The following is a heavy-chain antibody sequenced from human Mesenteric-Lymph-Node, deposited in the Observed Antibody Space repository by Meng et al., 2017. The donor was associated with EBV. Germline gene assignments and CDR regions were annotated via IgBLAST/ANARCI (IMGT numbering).Heavy chain of an antibody. D-gene: IGHD5-24*01. Sequence: RRLQEPGPGLVKPSETLSLTCTVSGGPISGSDYYWSWIRQPPGKGLEWIGSVYHSGDTYHNPSLKSRLTISVDTSKNQFSLKVISVTAADTAVYYCARRGGGYILDDWGHGTLVTVSS. CDR3: ARRGGGYILDD. V-gene: IGHV4-39*01. CDR2: VYHSGDT. CDR1: GGPISGSDYY. J-gene: IGHJ4*01.